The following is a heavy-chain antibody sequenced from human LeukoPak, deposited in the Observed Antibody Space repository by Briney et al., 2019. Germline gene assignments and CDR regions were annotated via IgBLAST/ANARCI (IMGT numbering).Heavy chain of an antibody. J-gene: IGHJ4*02. V-gene: IGHV3-23*01. Sequence: PGGSLRLSCAPSGFAFSSYAMNWVRQAPGKGLEWVSTISSSGGNTYYADSVRGRFSISRDNSKNTLYLQMNSLRAEDTAVYYCACRQITYFDYWGQGTLVTVSS. CDR2: ISSSGGNT. CDR3: ACRQITYFDY. D-gene: IGHD1-14*01. CDR1: GFAFSSYA.